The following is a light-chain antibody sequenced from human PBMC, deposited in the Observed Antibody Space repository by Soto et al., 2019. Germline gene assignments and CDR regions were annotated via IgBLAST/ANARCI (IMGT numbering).Light chain of an antibody. CDR1: QDINNW. CDR2: TTS. CDR3: XXANSFPLT. V-gene: IGKV1D-12*01. J-gene: IGKJ4*01. Sequence: GDRVTITCRASQDINNWLAWYQQKPGKAPKLLIYTTSNLQSGVPSRFSGSGSGTDFTLTISSLQPEDFATYYCXXANSFPLTFGGGTKVEIK.